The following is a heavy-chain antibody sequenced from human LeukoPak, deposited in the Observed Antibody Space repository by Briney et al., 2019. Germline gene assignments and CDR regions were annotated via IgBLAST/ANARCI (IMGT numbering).Heavy chain of an antibody. D-gene: IGHD3-22*01. CDR1: GFSINTYA. CDR3: ARDRGSSGYYYIDS. V-gene: IGHV3-64*01. Sequence: SGGSLRLSCAASGFSINTYAMHWVRQAPGKGLECVSGISSNGDRSYYANSVKGRFIISRDNSKNTLYLQMGSLRAEDMAVYYCARDRGSSGYYYIDSWGQGTLVTVSS. CDR2: ISSNGDRS. J-gene: IGHJ4*02.